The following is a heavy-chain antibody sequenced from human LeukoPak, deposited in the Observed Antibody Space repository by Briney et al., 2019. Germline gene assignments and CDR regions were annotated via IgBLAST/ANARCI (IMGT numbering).Heavy chain of an antibody. CDR3: AGLLSLNWFDP. V-gene: IGHV5-51*01. Sequence: NAGESLKISCKGSGYSFTSYWIGWVRQMPEKGLEWMGIIYPGDSDTRYSPSFQGQVTISADKSISTAYLQWSSLKASDTAMYYCAGLLSLNWFDPWGQGTLVTVSS. CDR1: GYSFTSYW. J-gene: IGHJ5*02. CDR2: IYPGDSDT. D-gene: IGHD2-2*01.